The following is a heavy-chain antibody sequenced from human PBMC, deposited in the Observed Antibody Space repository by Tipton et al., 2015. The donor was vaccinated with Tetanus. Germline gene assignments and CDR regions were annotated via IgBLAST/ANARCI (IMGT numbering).Heavy chain of an antibody. Sequence: SGFTFSSYEMNWVRQAPGKGLEWVSYISSSGSTIYYADSVKGRFTISRDNAKNSLNLQMNSLRAEDTAVYYCARDWSGYSSGWYFDYYYGMDVWGQGTTVTVSS. J-gene: IGHJ6*02. CDR3: ARDWSGYSSGWYFDYYYGMDV. D-gene: IGHD6-19*01. CDR2: ISSSGSTI. CDR1: GFTFSSYE. V-gene: IGHV3-48*03.